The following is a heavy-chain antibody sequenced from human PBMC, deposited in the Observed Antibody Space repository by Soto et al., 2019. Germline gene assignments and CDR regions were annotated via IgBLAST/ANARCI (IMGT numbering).Heavy chain of an antibody. CDR1: GFSFSDYY. J-gene: IGHJ4*02. V-gene: IGHV3-11*01. CDR3: ARLAVAGTHYFDN. CDR2: ITHSGSII. Sequence: QVQLVQSGGGLVKPGGSLRLSGAATGFSFSDYYMRWIRQAAGKGMECVSYITHSGSIIHYVVSVDGGFNISRDNTKNSMYLQMNSLRAEDTAVYSCARLAVAGTHYFDNWGQGTLVTVSS. D-gene: IGHD6-19*01.